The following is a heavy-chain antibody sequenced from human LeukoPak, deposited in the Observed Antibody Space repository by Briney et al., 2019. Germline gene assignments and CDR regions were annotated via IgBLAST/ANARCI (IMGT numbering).Heavy chain of an antibody. CDR2: ISHDGSNN. Sequence: GGSLRLSCAASGFTFSNYGMHCVRQAPGKGVEWVVVISHDGSNNNYADSVKGRFTISRDNSKNTLYLQMNSLRPEDTAVYYCAKVRVGTAHFDYWGQGTLVTVSS. V-gene: IGHV3-30*18. CDR1: GFTFSNYG. J-gene: IGHJ4*02. D-gene: IGHD2-15*01. CDR3: AKVRVGTAHFDY.